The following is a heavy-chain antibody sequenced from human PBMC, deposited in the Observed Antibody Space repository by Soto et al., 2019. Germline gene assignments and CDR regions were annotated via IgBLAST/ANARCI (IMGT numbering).Heavy chain of an antibody. J-gene: IGHJ4*02. CDR1: GGTFSSYA. CDR2: IIPIFGTA. Sequence: QVQLVQSVAEVKKPGSSVKVSCKASGGTFSSYAISWVRQAPGQGLEWMGGIIPIFGTANYAQKFQGRVTITADESPSTAYMELSSLRSEDTALYYCAVGGRDGDAYRGGFDYWGQGTLVTFSS. V-gene: IGHV1-69*01. D-gene: IGHD3-16*01. CDR3: AVGGRDGDAYRGGFDY.